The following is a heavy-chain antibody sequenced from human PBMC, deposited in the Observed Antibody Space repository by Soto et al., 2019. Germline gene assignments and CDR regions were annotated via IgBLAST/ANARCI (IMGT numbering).Heavy chain of an antibody. CDR3: ARRESTFSSVFDY. V-gene: IGHV4-31*03. CDR2: IYQNGDT. CDR1: GGPFSSGGYY. D-gene: IGHD3-16*01. J-gene: IGHJ4*02. Sequence: QVQLQESGPGLVKPSQTLSLTCTVSGGPFSSGGYYWSWIRQEPGKGLEWIGYIYQNGDTSYNPSLESRVTIAADTSKTQFSLKLSSVTAADTAVYYCARRESTFSSVFDYWGQGMLVTVPS.